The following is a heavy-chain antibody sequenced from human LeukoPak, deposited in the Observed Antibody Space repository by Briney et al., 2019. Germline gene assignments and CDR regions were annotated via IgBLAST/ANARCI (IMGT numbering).Heavy chain of an antibody. CDR3: ARDPSGSWQWFDF. Sequence: ASVKVSCKASGYSFTSLYMHWVRQGPGQGLEWMGVINPNGGGTSYAQKFQGRVTMTRDTSTSTVYMELSSLRSEDTGAFYCARDPSGSWQWFDFWGQGTLVTVSS. CDR2: INPNGGGT. CDR1: GYSFTSLY. D-gene: IGHD1-26*01. V-gene: IGHV1-46*01. J-gene: IGHJ4*02.